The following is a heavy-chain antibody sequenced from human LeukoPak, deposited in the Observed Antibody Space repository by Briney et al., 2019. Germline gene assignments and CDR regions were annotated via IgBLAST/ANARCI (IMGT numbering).Heavy chain of an antibody. D-gene: IGHD3-9*01. J-gene: IGHJ4*02. V-gene: IGHV3-30*04. Sequence: GGSLRLSCAASGFTFSSYAMHWVRQAPGKGLEWVAVISYDGSNKYYADSVKGRFTISRDNSKNTLYLQMNSLRAEDTAVYYCARTPYGVYDILTGGVDYWGQGTLVTVSS. CDR1: GFTFSSYA. CDR3: ARTPYGVYDILTGGVDY. CDR2: ISYDGSNK.